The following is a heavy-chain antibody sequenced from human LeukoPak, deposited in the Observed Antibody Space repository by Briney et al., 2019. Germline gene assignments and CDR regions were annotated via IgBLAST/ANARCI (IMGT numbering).Heavy chain of an antibody. V-gene: IGHV4-39*01. CDR3: ARPSRSVAGIDY. CDR2: IYYGGNT. J-gene: IGHJ4*02. D-gene: IGHD6-19*01. CDR1: GGSISSSSYY. Sequence: SETLSLTCTVSGGSISSSSYYWGWIRQPPGKGLEWIGNIYYGGNTYYNPSLKSRVTISVDTSKNQFSLKLSSVTAADTAVYYCARPSRSVAGIDYWGQGTLVTVSS.